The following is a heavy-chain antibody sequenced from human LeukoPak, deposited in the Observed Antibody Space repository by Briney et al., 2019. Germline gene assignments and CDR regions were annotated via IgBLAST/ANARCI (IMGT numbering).Heavy chain of an antibody. Sequence: GRSLRLSCAASGFTFDDYAMPWVRQAPGKGLEWVSGISWNSGSIGYADSVKGRFTISRDNAKNSLYLQMNSLRAEDTALYYCAKAKKGAGGATMGGPFDYWGQGTLVTVSS. J-gene: IGHJ4*02. D-gene: IGHD1-26*01. CDR2: ISWNSGSI. CDR3: AKAKKGAGGATMGGPFDY. CDR1: GFTFDDYA. V-gene: IGHV3-9*01.